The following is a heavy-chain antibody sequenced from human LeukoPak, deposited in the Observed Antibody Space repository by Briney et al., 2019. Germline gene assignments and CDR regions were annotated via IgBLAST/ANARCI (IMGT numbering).Heavy chain of an antibody. J-gene: IGHJ6*03. Sequence: GGSLRLSCAASGFTFTSYSMNWVRQAPGKGLEWVSSISGSSTFIYYADSVKGRFTISRDNAKNSLYLQMNSLRVADTAVYYCARDPGTEYYMDVWGKGTTVTVSS. CDR2: ISGSSTFI. D-gene: IGHD1-14*01. CDR3: ARDPGTEYYMDV. CDR1: GFTFTSYS. V-gene: IGHV3-21*01.